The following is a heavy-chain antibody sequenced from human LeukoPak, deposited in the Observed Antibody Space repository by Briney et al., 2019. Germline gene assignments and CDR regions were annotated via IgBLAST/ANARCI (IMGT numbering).Heavy chain of an antibody. J-gene: IGHJ3*02. CDR2: IYHSGST. CDR3: ARGPPDSSGYFRAFDI. CDR1: GGSFSSYY. V-gene: IGHV4-59*01. D-gene: IGHD3-22*01. Sequence: SETLSLTCTVSGGSFSSYYWSWIRQPPGKGLEYIGHIYHSGSTNYNPSLKSRVTISVDTSKNQFSLKLSSVTAADTAVYYCARGPPDSSGYFRAFDIWGQGTMVTVSS.